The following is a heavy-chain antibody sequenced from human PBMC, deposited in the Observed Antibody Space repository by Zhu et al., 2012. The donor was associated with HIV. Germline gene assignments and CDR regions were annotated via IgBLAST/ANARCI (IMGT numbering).Heavy chain of an antibody. CDR1: GGSFSGFY. Sequence: QVHLQQWGAGLLKPSETLSLTCAVYGGSFSGFYWSWIRQTPGKGLEWDGEINHSGITKYNPSLKSRVIISIDLSKNQFSLKMNSVTAADTAVYYCARPLISYDYGYLRAFDIWGQGTMVTVSS. J-gene: IGHJ3*02. CDR3: ARPLISYDYGYLRAFDI. CDR2: INHSGIT. V-gene: IGHV4-34*02. D-gene: IGHD5-18*01.